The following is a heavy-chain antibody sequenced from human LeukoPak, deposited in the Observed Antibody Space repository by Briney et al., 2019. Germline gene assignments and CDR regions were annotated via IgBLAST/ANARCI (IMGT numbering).Heavy chain of an antibody. J-gene: IGHJ4*02. CDR2: MNPNSGNT. CDR3: ARGQTIAAAGPPGY. CDR1: GYTFTSYD. D-gene: IGHD6-13*01. Sequence: ASVKVSCKASGYTFTSYDINWVRQATGQGLEWMGWMNPNSGNTGYAQKFQGRVTMTRNTSISTAYMELSSLRSEDTAVYYCARGQTIAAAGPPGYWGQGTLVTVSS. V-gene: IGHV1-8*01.